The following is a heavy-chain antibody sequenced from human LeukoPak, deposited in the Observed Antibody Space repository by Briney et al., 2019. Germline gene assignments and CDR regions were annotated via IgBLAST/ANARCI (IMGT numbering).Heavy chain of an antibody. V-gene: IGHV3-30*04. J-gene: IGHJ6*03. Sequence: PGGSLRLSCAASGFIFNNFAMHWVRQAPGKGLEWVAHISYDGSSRYNEDSVKGRFTISRDDSKNTLYLQMNSLRPEDTAVYYCARPYLEQSLKFCMDVWGKGTTVTVSS. CDR1: GFIFNNFA. D-gene: IGHD3-3*02. CDR3: ARPYLEQSLKFCMDV. CDR2: ISYDGSSR.